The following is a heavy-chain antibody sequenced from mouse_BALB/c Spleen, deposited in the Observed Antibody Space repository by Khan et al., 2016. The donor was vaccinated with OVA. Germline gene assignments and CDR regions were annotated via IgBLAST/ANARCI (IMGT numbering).Heavy chain of an antibody. J-gene: IGHJ2*01. CDR1: GYTFTSYW. CDR3: TRNGFGNYESWDY. D-gene: IGHD2-1*01. CDR2: IYPGNSDT. Sequence: VQLQQSGTVLARPGASVKMSCKASGYTFTSYWMHWIKQRPGQGLEWIGAIYPGNSDTNYNQRFKGKAKLTAVTSTSTAYMALNSLTTEDPAVLYGTRNGFGNYESWDYWGQGTTLTVAS. V-gene: IGHV1-5*01.